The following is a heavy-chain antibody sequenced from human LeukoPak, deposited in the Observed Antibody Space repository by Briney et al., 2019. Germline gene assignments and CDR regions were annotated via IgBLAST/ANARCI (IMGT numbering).Heavy chain of an antibody. D-gene: IGHD2-2*01. CDR3: ARVRYCSSTSCYRYFDY. V-gene: IGHV4-4*02. CDR1: GGSISSSNW. Sequence: SETLSFTCAVSGGSISSSNWWSWVRQPPGKGLEWIGEIYHSGSTNYNPSLKSRVTISVDKSKNQFSLKLSSVTAADTAVYYCARVRYCSSTSCYRYFDYWGQGTLVTVSS. J-gene: IGHJ4*02. CDR2: IYHSGST.